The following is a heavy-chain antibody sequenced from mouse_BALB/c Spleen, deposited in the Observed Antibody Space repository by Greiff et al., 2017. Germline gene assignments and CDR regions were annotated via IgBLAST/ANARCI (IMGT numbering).Heavy chain of an antibody. CDR2: IDTSDSYT. V-gene: IGHV1-69*01. CDR1: GYTFTDYW. D-gene: IGHD1-1*01. Sequence: QVQLKQPGAELVMPGASVKMSCKASGYTFTDYWMHWVKQRPGQGLEWIGAIDTSDSYTSYNQKFKGKATLTVDESSSTAYMQLSSLTSEDSAVYYCASYYGSSYWYFDVWGAGTTVTVSS. J-gene: IGHJ1*01. CDR3: ASYYGSSYWYFDV.